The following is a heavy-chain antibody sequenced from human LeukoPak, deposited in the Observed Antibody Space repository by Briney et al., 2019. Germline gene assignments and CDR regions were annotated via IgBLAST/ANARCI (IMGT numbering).Heavy chain of an antibody. CDR1: GFTFSTYG. CDR2: ISYDGSNK. Sequence: GRSLRLSCAASGFTFSTYGMHWVRQAPGKGLEWVAVISYDGSNKYYADSVKGRFTISRDNSKNTLYLQMNSLRDEDTAVYYCAKDKGSGWSYYFDYWGQGTLVTASS. J-gene: IGHJ4*02. D-gene: IGHD6-19*01. V-gene: IGHV3-30*18. CDR3: AKDKGSGWSYYFDY.